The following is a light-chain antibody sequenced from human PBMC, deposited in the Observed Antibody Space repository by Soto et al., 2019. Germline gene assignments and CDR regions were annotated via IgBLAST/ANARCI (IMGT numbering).Light chain of an antibody. Sequence: SALTQPASVSGSPGQSITVSCTGTSSDVGNYRFVSWYQHHPGKAPKLIIHDVSNRPSGVSSRFSGSKSGNTASLTTSGLQADDEADYYCSSYTSISTRYVFGTGTKVTVL. CDR1: SSDVGNYRF. CDR3: SSYTSISTRYV. CDR2: DVS. V-gene: IGLV2-14*03. J-gene: IGLJ1*01.